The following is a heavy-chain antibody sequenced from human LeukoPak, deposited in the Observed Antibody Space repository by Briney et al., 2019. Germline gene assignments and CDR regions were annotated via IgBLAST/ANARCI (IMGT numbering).Heavy chain of an antibody. CDR2: IDKHGSGK. CDR3: ARDAGWGYYDL. D-gene: IGHD1-26*01. J-gene: IGHJ4*02. CDR1: GFTFSISW. V-gene: IGHV3-7*01. Sequence: GGSLRLSCVASGFTFSISWVTWVRQAPGKGLEWVANIDKHGSGKYYVDSVKGRFAISRDYASNSVFLQMNSLRAEDTSVYYCARDAGWGYYDLWGQGTPVTVSS.